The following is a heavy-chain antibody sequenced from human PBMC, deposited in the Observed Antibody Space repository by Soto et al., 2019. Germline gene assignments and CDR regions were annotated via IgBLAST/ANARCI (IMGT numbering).Heavy chain of an antibody. V-gene: IGHV3-15*01. CDR1: GFTFSNAW. D-gene: IGHD2-8*01. CDR3: TTEGRGQHKSWTNGVCHLYYYYGMDV. CDR2: IKSKTDGGTT. J-gene: IGHJ6*02. Sequence: GGSLRLSCAASGFTFSNAWMSWVRQAPGKGLEWVGRIKSKTDGGTTDYAAPVKGRFTISRDDSKNTLYLQMNSLKTEDTAVYYCTTEGRGQHKSWTNGVCHLYYYYGMDVWGQGTTVTVS.